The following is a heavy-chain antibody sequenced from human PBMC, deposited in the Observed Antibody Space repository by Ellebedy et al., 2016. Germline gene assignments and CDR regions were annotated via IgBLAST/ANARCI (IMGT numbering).Heavy chain of an antibody. J-gene: IGHJ6*02. Sequence: GESLKISCAASGFTFSSYWMHWVRQAPGKGLEWVSYISSSSSTIYYADSVKGRFTISRDNAKNSLYLQMNSLRAEDTAVYYCASPRRGYSGYDYYYYYGMDVWGQGTTVTVSS. V-gene: IGHV3-48*04. D-gene: IGHD5-12*01. CDR1: GFTFSSYW. CDR2: ISSSSSTI. CDR3: ASPRRGYSGYDYYYYYGMDV.